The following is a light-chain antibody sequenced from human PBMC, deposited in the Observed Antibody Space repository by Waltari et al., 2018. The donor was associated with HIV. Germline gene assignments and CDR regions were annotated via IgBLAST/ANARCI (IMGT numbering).Light chain of an antibody. CDR3: QQYNSYPLS. CDR1: QGVSYR. V-gene: IGKV1-16*01. CDR2: AAS. J-gene: IGKJ5*01. Sequence: DIHMTQSPSALSASVDDSVTITRRASQGVSYRLALYQQTPGKAPKSLIHAASDLQTGVPSRFSGSGSGTEFTLTISNLQPEDFATYYCQQYNSYPLSFGQGTRLEI.